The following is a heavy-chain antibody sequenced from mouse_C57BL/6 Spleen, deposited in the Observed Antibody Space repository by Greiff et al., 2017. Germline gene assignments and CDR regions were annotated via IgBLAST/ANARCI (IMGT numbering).Heavy chain of an antibody. Sequence: EVQLQQSGPELVKPGASVKISCKASGYTFTDYYMNWVKQSHGKSLEWIGDINPNNGGTSYNQKFKGKATLTVDKSSSTAYMELRSLTSEDSAVYYCAREETLDYGGQGTTLTVSS. J-gene: IGHJ2*01. V-gene: IGHV1-26*01. CDR2: INPNNGGT. CDR3: AREETLDY. CDR1: GYTFTDYY.